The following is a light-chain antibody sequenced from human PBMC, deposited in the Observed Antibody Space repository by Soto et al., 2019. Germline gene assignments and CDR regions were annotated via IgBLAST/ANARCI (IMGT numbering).Light chain of an antibody. V-gene: IGKV1-27*01. CDR3: QNYNSVPHT. CDR1: QGISKS. CDR2: AAS. J-gene: IGKJ3*01. Sequence: DIQMTQSPSSLSASVGDRVTITCRASQGISKSLAWYQQMPGKVPKLLIYAASTLQSGVSSRFSGSGSGTDFTLTVSGLQPEDVATYYCQNYNSVPHTFGPWTKVDIK.